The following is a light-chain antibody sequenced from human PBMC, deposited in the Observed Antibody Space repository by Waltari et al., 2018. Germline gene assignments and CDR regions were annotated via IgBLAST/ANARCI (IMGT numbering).Light chain of an antibody. V-gene: IGKV1-33*01. CDR1: QDIKKC. CDR3: QQCENLPLT. J-gene: IGKJ4*01. CDR2: DAS. Sequence: DIQMTQSPSSLSASLGDRVTITCQASQDIKKCLNWYQQTPGKAPKLLIYDASSLQTGVPSRFSGSGFGTDFTLTISSLQPEDFATYYCQQCENLPLTFGGGTKVGIK.